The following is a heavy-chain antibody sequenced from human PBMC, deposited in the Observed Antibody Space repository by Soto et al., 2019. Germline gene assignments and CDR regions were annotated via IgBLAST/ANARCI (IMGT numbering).Heavy chain of an antibody. CDR3: ARGFWSAEIGGWFDP. J-gene: IGHJ5*02. D-gene: IGHD3-3*01. V-gene: IGHV5-51*01. Sequence: GESLKISCKGCGYSFTSYWIGWVRQMPGKGLEWMGIIYPGDSDTRYSPSFQGQVTISADKSISTAYLQWSSLKASDTAMYYCARGFWSAEIGGWFDPWGQGTLVTVS. CDR1: GYSFTSYW. CDR2: IYPGDSDT.